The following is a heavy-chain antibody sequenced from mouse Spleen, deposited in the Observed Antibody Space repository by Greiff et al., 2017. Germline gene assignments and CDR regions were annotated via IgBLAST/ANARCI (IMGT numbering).Heavy chain of an antibody. CDR2: ISDGGSYP. V-gene: IGHV5-4*03. Sequence: EVKLMESGGGLVKPGGSLKLSCAASGFTFSSYALSWVRQIPEKRLEWVATISDGGSYPYYPDNVKGRFTLSRDNAKNNLYLQMSHLKSEDTAMYYCASPGYDSNYEFAYWGQGTLVTVSA. J-gene: IGHJ3*01. CDR1: GFTFSSYA. D-gene: IGHD2-5*01. CDR3: ASPGYDSNYEFAY.